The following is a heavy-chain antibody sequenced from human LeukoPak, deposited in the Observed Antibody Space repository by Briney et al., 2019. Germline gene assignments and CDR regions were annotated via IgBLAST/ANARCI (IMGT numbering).Heavy chain of an antibody. CDR2: ISGSGGST. CDR1: GFTFSSYG. CDR3: AELGITMIGGV. V-gene: IGHV3-23*01. J-gene: IGHJ6*04. Sequence: GGSQRLSCAASGFTFSSYGMSWVRQAPGKGLEWVSAISGSGGSTYYADSVKGRFTISRDNSKNTLYLQMNSLRAEDTAVYYCAELGITMIGGVWGKGTTVTISS. D-gene: IGHD3-10*02.